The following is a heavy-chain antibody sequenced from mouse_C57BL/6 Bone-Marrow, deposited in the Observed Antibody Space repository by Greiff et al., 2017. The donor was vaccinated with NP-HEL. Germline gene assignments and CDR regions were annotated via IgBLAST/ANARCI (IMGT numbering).Heavy chain of an antibody. V-gene: IGHV1-55*01. D-gene: IGHD5-1-1*01. CDR2: IYPGSGST. J-gene: IGHJ3*01. Sequence: QVQLQQPGAELVKPGASVKMSCKASGYTFTSYWITWVKQRPGQGLEWIGDIYPGSGSTNYNEKFKSKATLTVDTSSSTAYMQLSSLTSEDSAVYYCARNRPDTLLSFAYWGQGTLVTVSA. CDR3: ARNRPDTLLSFAY. CDR1: GYTFTSYW.